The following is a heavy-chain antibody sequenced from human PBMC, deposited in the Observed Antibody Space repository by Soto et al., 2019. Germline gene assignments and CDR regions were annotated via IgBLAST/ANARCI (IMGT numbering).Heavy chain of an antibody. J-gene: IGHJ4*02. Sequence: QVQLQESGPGLVKPSQTLALTCTVSGGSISSGDYYWSWIRQPAGKGLEWIGYIYYSGSTYYNPSLKSRVTISVDTSRNQFSLKLSSVTAADTAVYYCARDRGYSYGTFDYWGQGTLVTVSS. CDR1: GGSISSGDYY. V-gene: IGHV4-30-4*01. D-gene: IGHD5-18*01. CDR3: ARDRGYSYGTFDY. CDR2: IYYSGST.